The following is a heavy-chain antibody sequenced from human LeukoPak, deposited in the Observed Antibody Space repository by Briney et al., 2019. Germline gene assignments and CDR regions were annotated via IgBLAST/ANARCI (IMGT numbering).Heavy chain of an antibody. V-gene: IGHV4-34*01. Sequence: SETLSLTCAVYGGSFSGYYWSWIRQPPGKGLEWIGEINHSGSTNYNPSLKSRVTISVDTSKNQFSLKLSSVTAADTAVYYCARWEPAAMPSPAEYFQHWGQGTLVTVSS. CDR3: ARWEPAAMPSPAEYFQH. CDR1: GGSFSGYY. CDR2: INHSGST. J-gene: IGHJ1*01. D-gene: IGHD2-2*01.